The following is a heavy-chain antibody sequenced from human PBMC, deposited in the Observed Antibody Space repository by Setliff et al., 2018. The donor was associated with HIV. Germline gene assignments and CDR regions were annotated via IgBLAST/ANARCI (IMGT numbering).Heavy chain of an antibody. CDR1: DDSISSNY. J-gene: IGHJ4*02. D-gene: IGHD6-25*01. Sequence: SETLSLTCTVSDDSISSNYWSWIRQSAGKGLEWVGRIYTGGRTNYNPSLKGRVTISLDTSKNQFSLKLTSVTAADTAVYYCARYSPRGYTLTGPYWGQGTLVTVSS. V-gene: IGHV4-4*07. CDR2: IYTGGRT. CDR3: ARYSPRGYTLTGPY.